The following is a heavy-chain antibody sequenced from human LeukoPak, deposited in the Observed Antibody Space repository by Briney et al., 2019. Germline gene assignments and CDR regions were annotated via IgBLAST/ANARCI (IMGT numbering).Heavy chain of an antibody. Sequence: GGSLRLSCAASGFTFSSYWMHWVRQAPGKGLVWVSRINSDGSSTSYADSVKGRFTISRDYAKNTLYLQMNSLRADDTAVYYCARALAVAGTGGFDPWGQGTLVTVSS. V-gene: IGHV3-74*01. D-gene: IGHD6-19*01. CDR1: GFTFSSYW. CDR2: INSDGSST. J-gene: IGHJ5*02. CDR3: ARALAVAGTGGFDP.